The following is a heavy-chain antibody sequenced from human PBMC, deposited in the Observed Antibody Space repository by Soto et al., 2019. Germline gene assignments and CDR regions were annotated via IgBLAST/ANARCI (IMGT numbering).Heavy chain of an antibody. CDR3: ARDVGYNWNLIDY. J-gene: IGHJ4*02. V-gene: IGHV1-3*01. CDR1: GYTFTSYA. CDR2: VNAGNGNT. D-gene: IGHD1-20*01. Sequence: QVQLVQSGAEVKKPGASVKVSCTASGYTFTSYAIHWVRQAPGQRLEWMGWVNAGNGNTKYSQKLQGRVTITRDTSASPAYMELSSLRSEDPAVYYCARDVGYNWNLIDYWGQGTLVTVSS.